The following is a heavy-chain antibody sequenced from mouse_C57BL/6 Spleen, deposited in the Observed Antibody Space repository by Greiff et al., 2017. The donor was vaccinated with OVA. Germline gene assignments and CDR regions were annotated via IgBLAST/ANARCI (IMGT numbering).Heavy chain of an antibody. J-gene: IGHJ2*01. CDR3: ARVIYDGYYDY. D-gene: IGHD2-3*01. CDR1: GFTFSSYA. Sequence: DVQLVESGGGLVKPGGSLKLSCAASGFTFSSYAMSWVRQTPEKRLEWVATISDGGSYTYYPDNVKGRFTISRDNAKNNLYLQMSHLKSEDTAMYYCARVIYDGYYDYWGQGTTLTVSS. CDR2: ISDGGSYT. V-gene: IGHV5-4*01.